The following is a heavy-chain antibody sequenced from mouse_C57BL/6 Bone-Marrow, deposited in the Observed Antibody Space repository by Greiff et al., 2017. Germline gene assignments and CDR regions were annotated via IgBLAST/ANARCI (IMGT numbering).Heavy chain of an antibody. CDR1: GYPFTSYG. Sequence: VKLQESGAELARPGASVTLSCKASGYPFTSYGISWVNQRTGQGLEWIGEFYPRSGNTYYNEKFKGKATLTVDKSSSTAYMELRSLASEDSAVYFCTRFFYDGSTIDYWGQGTTLTVSS. J-gene: IGHJ2*01. CDR3: TRFFYDGSTIDY. V-gene: IGHV1-81*01. CDR2: FYPRSGNT. D-gene: IGHD1-1*01.